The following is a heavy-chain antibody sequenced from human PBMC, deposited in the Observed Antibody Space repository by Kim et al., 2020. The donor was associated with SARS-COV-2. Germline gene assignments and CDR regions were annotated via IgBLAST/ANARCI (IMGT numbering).Heavy chain of an antibody. J-gene: IGHJ5*02. V-gene: IGHV3-23*01. CDR1: GFTFSSYA. Sequence: GGSLRLSCAASGFTFSSYAMSWVRQAPGKGLEWVSAISGSGGSTYYADSVKGRFTISRDNSKNTLYLQMNSLRAEDTAVYYCAKEPYFDWLDNLLGSIGGNWFDPWGQGTLVTVSS. D-gene: IGHD3-9*01. CDR3: AKEPYFDWLDNLLGSIGGNWFDP. CDR2: ISGSGGST.